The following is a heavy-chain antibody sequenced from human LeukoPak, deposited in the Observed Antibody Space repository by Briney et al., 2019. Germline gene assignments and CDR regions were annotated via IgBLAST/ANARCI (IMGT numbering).Heavy chain of an antibody. CDR1: GFLYSSYK. D-gene: IGHD2-15*01. V-gene: IGHV3-21*05. Sequence: GCSLGLSYASSGFLYSSYKMNWGRQAPPTGLEWVTYISSSSSYICNADSVKGRFTISRDNAKNSLYLQVNSLRAEDTAVYYCARLGYCSGGSCYIFDYWGQGTLVTVSS. CDR3: ARLGYCSGGSCYIFDY. J-gene: IGHJ4*02. CDR2: ISSSSSYI.